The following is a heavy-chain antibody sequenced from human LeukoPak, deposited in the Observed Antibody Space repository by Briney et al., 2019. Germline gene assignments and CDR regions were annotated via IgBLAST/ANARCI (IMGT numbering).Heavy chain of an antibody. D-gene: IGHD3-22*01. Sequence: GGSLRLSCAASGFTFSSHSMNWVRQAPGKGLEWVAVISYDGSNKYYADSVKGRFTISRDNSKNTLYLQMNSLRAEDTAVYYCAKDLDDSGGYYYSGGDYWGQGTLVTVSS. CDR1: GFTFSSHS. CDR2: ISYDGSNK. J-gene: IGHJ4*02. V-gene: IGHV3-30*18. CDR3: AKDLDDSGGYYYSGGDY.